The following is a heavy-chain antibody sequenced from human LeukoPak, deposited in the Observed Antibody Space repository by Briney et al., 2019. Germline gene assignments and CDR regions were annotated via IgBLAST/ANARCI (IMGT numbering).Heavy chain of an antibody. D-gene: IGHD3-10*01. Sequence: SETLSLTCTVSGGSISNYYWSWIRQPPGKGLEWIGYIYYSGSTNYNPSLKSRVTISVDTSKNQFSLKLSSVTAADTAVYYCARLSYYYGSGSYSLIDYWGQGTLVTVSS. CDR3: ARLSYYYGSGSYSLIDY. CDR1: GGSISNYY. J-gene: IGHJ4*02. CDR2: IYYSGST. V-gene: IGHV4-59*08.